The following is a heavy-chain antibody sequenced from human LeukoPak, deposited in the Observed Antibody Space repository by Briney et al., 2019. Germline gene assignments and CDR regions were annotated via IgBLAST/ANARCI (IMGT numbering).Heavy chain of an antibody. J-gene: IGHJ4*02. CDR3: AREFNTVGNFDY. Sequence: GGSLRLSCVTSGFTFSRYSMRWVRQAPGKGLEWVSSIYFTGNYISYADSVKGRFTISRDNAKNSLYLQMNSLRAEDTAVYYCAREFNTVGNFDYWGQGTLVTVSS. V-gene: IGHV3-21*01. CDR1: GFTFSRYS. D-gene: IGHD3-10*01. CDR2: IYFTGNYI.